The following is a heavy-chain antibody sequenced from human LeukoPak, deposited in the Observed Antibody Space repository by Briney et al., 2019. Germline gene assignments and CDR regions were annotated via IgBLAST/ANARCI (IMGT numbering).Heavy chain of an antibody. CDR3: AKDEGSSSGLYDY. CDR1: GFTFSSHS. Sequence: GGSLRLSCAASGFTFSSHSMNWVRQAPGQGLEWVSYIRWDSEIIYYADSVKGRFTISRDNAKNSLYLQMNSLRAEDTALYYCAKDEGSSSGLYDYWGQGTLVTVSS. D-gene: IGHD3-22*01. V-gene: IGHV3-48*04. CDR2: IRWDSEII. J-gene: IGHJ4*02.